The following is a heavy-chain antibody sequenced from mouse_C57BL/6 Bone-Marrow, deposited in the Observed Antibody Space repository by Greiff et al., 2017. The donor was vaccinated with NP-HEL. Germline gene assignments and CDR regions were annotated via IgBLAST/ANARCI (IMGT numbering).Heavy chain of an antibody. V-gene: IGHV1-22*01. Sequence: EVQLQQSGPELVKPGASVKMSCKASGYTFTDYNMHWVKQSHGKSLEWIGYINPNNGGTSYNQKFKGKATLTVNKSSSTAYMELRSLTSEDSAVYYCAEGFYYDNQAWFAYWGQGTLVTVSA. D-gene: IGHD2-1*01. J-gene: IGHJ3*01. CDR1: GYTFTDYN. CDR2: INPNNGGT. CDR3: AEGFYYDNQAWFAY.